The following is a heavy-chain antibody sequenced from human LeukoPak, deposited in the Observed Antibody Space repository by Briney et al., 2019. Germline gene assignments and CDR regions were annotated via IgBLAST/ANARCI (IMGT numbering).Heavy chain of an antibody. CDR3: ARDGGDYDILTGYYYYYMDV. V-gene: IGHV3-66*01. Sequence: GGSLRLSCAASGFTFSSYSMNWVRQAPGKGLEWVSVIYSGGSTYYADSVKGRFTISRDNSKNTLYLQMNSLRAEDTAVYYCARDGGDYDILTGYYYYYMDVWGKGTTVTISS. CDR1: GFTFSSYS. CDR2: IYSGGST. J-gene: IGHJ6*03. D-gene: IGHD3-9*01.